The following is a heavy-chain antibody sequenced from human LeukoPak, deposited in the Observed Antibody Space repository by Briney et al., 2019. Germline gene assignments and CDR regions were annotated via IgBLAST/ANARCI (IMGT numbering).Heavy chain of an antibody. CDR3: ARDYCSGGSCYSDY. D-gene: IGHD2-15*01. CDR1: GYTFTSYY. Sequence: ASGKFSCKTSGYTFTSYYMHGVRHAPRQVLESMGIINPSGGSTSYAQKFQGRVTMTRDTSTSTVYMELSSLRSEDTAVYYCARDYCSGGSCYSDYWGQGTLVTVSS. J-gene: IGHJ4*02. V-gene: IGHV1-46*01. CDR2: INPSGGST.